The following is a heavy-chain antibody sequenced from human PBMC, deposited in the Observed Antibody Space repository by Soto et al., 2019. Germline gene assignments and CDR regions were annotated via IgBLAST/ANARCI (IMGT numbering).Heavy chain of an antibody. CDR2: IFPSDSDT. D-gene: IGHD3-22*01. Sequence: GESLKISCRTSGYRFTSYWSAWVRQMSGKGLEWMGIIFPSDSDTRYSPSFQVQVTISADRSTSTVFLQWASLKASDTAVYFCARKAKSGYFNGFDPWGQGSLGTVSA. J-gene: IGHJ5*02. CDR1: GYRFTSYW. CDR3: ARKAKSGYFNGFDP. V-gene: IGHV5-51*01.